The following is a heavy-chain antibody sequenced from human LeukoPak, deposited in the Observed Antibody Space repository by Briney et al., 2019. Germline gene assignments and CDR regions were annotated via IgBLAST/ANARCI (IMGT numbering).Heavy chain of an antibody. CDR1: GFTFSSYE. Sequence: GGSLRLSGAASGFTFSSYEMNWVRQAPGKGLEWVSYISSSGSTIYYADSVKGRFTISRDNAKNSLYLQMNSLRAEDTAVYYCATPPRFSYYYYYMDVWGKGTTVTVSS. CDR3: ATPPRFSYYYYYMDV. CDR2: ISSSGSTI. V-gene: IGHV3-48*03. J-gene: IGHJ6*03. D-gene: IGHD3-10*01.